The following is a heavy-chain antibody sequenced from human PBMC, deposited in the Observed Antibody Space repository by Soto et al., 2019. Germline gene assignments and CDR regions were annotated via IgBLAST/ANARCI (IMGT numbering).Heavy chain of an antibody. Sequence: QVQLVQSGAEVKKPGASVKVSCKASGYTFSTFALHWVRQAPGQRLEWMGYINAGNGNTKYSQKFQDRVTITRDTSARTVYMELSSLTSEDTAIYYCAGLRAASWSAASFDYWGQGTLVTVSS. CDR1: GYTFSTFA. J-gene: IGHJ4*02. CDR2: INAGNGNT. D-gene: IGHD3-3*01. CDR3: AGLRAASWSAASFDY. V-gene: IGHV1-3*01.